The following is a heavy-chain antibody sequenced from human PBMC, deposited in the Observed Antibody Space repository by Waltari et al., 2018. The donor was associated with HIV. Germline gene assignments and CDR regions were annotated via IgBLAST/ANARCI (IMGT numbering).Heavy chain of an antibody. D-gene: IGHD2-2*02. CDR1: GFTFSSYS. CDR2: ISSSSSYI. CDR3: AREGGYCSSTSCHKGSY. Sequence: EVQLVESGGGLVKPGGSLRLSCAASGFTFSSYSMNWVRQAPGKGLEWVSSISSSSSYIYYADSVKGRFTISRDNAKNSLYLQMNSLRAEDTAVYYCAREGGYCSSTSCHKGSYWGQGTLVTVSS. V-gene: IGHV3-21*01. J-gene: IGHJ4*02.